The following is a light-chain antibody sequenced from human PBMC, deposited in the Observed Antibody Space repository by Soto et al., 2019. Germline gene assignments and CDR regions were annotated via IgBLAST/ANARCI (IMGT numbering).Light chain of an antibody. CDR2: EVS. Sequence: QSALTQPASVSGSPGQSITISCTGTSSDVGGYNFVSWYQQHPGKAPKLMIFEVSHRPSGVSDRFSGSKSGNTASLTISGLHAEDEADYYCSSYTSSITDVFGTGTQLTVL. J-gene: IGLJ1*01. V-gene: IGLV2-14*03. CDR3: SSYTSSITDV. CDR1: SSDVGGYNF.